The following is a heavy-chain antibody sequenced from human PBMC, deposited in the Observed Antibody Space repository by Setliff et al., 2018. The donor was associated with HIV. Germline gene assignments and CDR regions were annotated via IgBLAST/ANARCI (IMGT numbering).Heavy chain of an antibody. J-gene: IGHJ4*02. CDR3: ARIECSGGSCSGDY. D-gene: IGHD2-15*01. CDR1: GFSLTTSGIR. Sequence: SGPTLVNPTQTLTLTCTFSGFSLTTSGIRVTWVRQPPGKALEWLARIDWEDDKFYSTSLKTRLTISKDTSKNQVVLTMTNMDPVDTATYYCARIECSGGSCSGDYWGQGTLVTVSS. CDR2: IDWEDDK. V-gene: IGHV2-70*04.